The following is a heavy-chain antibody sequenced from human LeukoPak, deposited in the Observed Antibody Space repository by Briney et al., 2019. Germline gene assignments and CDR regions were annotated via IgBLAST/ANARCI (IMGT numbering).Heavy chain of an antibody. V-gene: IGHV3-7*04. CDR1: GFTFSSYW. CDR2: INQGGSEE. CDR3: ARGRYSSGWYGYFDY. D-gene: IGHD6-19*01. J-gene: IGHJ4*02. Sequence: QPGGSLRLSCAASGFTFSSYWMSWVRQAPGKGLECVANINQGGSEEYYVDSVKGRFTISRDNAKNSLYLQMNSLRAEDTAVYYCARGRYSSGWYGYFDYWGQRTLVTVSS.